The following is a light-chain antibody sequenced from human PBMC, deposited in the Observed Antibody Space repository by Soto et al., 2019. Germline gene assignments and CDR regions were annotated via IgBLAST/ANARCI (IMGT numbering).Light chain of an antibody. V-gene: IGKV1-39*01. CDR2: GAS. CDR3: QQSYSTPRT. CDR1: QSISNY. J-gene: IGKJ4*01. Sequence: DIQMTQSPSSLSASVGDRVTITCRTSQSISNYLNWYQQKPGIAPKLLIYGASSLQSGVPSRVSGSGYAKDFTLTISSLQPEDFATYYCQQSYSTPRTFGGGTKVEIK.